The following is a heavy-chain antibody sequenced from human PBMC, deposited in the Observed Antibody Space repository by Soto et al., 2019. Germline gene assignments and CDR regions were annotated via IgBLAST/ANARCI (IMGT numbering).Heavy chain of an antibody. Sequence: QVQLVQSGAEVKKPGASVKVSCKASGYTFTSYAMHWVRQAPGQRLEWMGWINAGNGNTKYSQKFQGRVTITRDTSASTAYMELSSLRSEDTAVYYCARFPLTTWPVLLPFYYYGMDVWGQGTTVTVSS. J-gene: IGHJ6*02. CDR2: INAGNGNT. CDR3: ARFPLTTWPVLLPFYYYGMDV. D-gene: IGHD6-19*01. CDR1: GYTFTSYA. V-gene: IGHV1-3*01.